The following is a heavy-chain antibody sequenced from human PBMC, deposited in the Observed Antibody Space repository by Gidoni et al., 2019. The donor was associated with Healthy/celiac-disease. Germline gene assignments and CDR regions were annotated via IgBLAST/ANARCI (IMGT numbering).Heavy chain of an antibody. CDR2: INPNRGGT. D-gene: IGHD3-22*01. Sequence: QVQLVQSGAEVKKPGASVKVSCKASGYTFTGYYMHWVRQSPGQGLEWMGWINPNRGGTNYAQKFQGRVTITRDTSISAAYMERSRLRSDDTAVYYCARGDTYCDDSSGYPEVVADYWGQGTLVTVSS. J-gene: IGHJ4*02. V-gene: IGHV1-2*02. CDR3: ARGDTYCDDSSGYPEVVADY. CDR1: GYTFTGYY.